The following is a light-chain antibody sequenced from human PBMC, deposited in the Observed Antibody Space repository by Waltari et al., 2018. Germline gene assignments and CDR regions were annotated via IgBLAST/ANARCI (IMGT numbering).Light chain of an antibody. V-gene: IGKV3-20*01. CDR1: QSVSSTY. CDR3: QQYGTSPTT. CDR2: GAS. J-gene: IGKJ1*01. Sequence: IVLTQSPGTLSLSPGXRATLSCRASQSVSSTYLAWYQQKPGQAPRLLIYGASSRATGIPDRFSGSASGTDFTLTISRLEPEDFAVYFCQQYGTSPTTFGQGTKVQI.